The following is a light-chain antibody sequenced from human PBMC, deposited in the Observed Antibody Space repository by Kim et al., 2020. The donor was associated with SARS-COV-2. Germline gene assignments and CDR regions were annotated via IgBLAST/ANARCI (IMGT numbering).Light chain of an antibody. J-gene: IGLJ2*01. CDR3: AAWDDSPDGYVV. Sequence: QSVLTQSPSVSGTPGQRVSISCSGSTSNIETNTVNWYQQLPGAAPKLLIHTNNQRPSGVPDRFSGSRFGTSASLTISGLQSEDEADYFCAAWDDSPDGYVVFGGGTQLTVL. CDR2: TNN. V-gene: IGLV1-44*01. CDR1: TSNIETNT.